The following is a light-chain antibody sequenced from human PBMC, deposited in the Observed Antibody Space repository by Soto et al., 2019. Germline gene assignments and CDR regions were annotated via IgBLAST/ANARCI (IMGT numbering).Light chain of an antibody. CDR3: QQYNSQRT. V-gene: IGKV1-5*03. J-gene: IGKJ1*01. CDR1: QYISSW. Sequence: DIQMTQSPSTLSASVGDRVTITCRASQYISSWLAWYQQKPGKAPKLLIYKASSLESGVPSRFSGSGSGTEFTLTISSLQPDDSETYYCQQYNSQRTFGQGTKVEIK. CDR2: KAS.